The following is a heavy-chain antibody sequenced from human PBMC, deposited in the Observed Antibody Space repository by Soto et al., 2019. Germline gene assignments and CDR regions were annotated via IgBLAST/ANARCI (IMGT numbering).Heavy chain of an antibody. Sequence: PSETLSLTCTVSGGSISNYYWSWIRQPPGKGLEWIGYIYYSGTTNYNPSLKSRLSISVDTSKNQFSLKLSSVTAADTAVYYCARDSNSHNWFDPWGQGTLVTVSS. V-gene: IGHV4-59*01. CDR1: GGSISNYY. J-gene: IGHJ5*02. D-gene: IGHD6-13*01. CDR3: ARDSNSHNWFDP. CDR2: IYYSGTT.